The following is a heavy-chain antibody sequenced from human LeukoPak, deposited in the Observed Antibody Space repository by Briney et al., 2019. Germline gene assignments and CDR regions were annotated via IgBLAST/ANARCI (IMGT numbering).Heavy chain of an antibody. J-gene: IGHJ5*02. Sequence: KTSETLSLTCTVSGVSISSYYWNWIRQPPGKGLEWIGSIYYSGTTNYNPSLKSRVTISLDTSKTQFSLKLSSVTAVDTAVYYCARGEGSSMVRGVIFWFDPWGQGSLVTVSS. CDR3: ARGEGSSMVRGVIFWFDP. D-gene: IGHD3-10*01. CDR1: GVSISSYY. V-gene: IGHV4-59*01. CDR2: IYYSGTT.